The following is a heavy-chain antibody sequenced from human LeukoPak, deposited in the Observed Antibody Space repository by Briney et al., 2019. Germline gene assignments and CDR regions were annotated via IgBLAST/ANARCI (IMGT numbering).Heavy chain of an antibody. CDR3: ARVAAGTPVGYYYYGMDV. CDR2: INPNSGGT. J-gene: IGHJ6*02. Sequence: GASVKVSCKASGYTFTGYYMHWVRQAPGQGLEWMGWINPNSGGTNYPQKFQGRVTMTRDTSISTAYMELGRLRSDDTAVYYCARVAAGTPVGYYYYGMDVWGQGTTVTVSS. CDR1: GYTFTGYY. V-gene: IGHV1-2*02. D-gene: IGHD6-13*01.